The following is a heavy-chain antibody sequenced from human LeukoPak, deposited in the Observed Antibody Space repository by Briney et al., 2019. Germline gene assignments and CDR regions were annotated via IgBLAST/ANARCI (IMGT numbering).Heavy chain of an antibody. J-gene: IGHJ4*02. CDR3: ARGLPPRSGWVERGHDY. Sequence: ASVKVSCKASGYTFTSYGISWVRQAPGQGLEWMGWISAYNGNTNYAQKLQGRVTMTTDTSTSTAYMELRSLRSDDTAVYYCARGLPPRSGWVERGHDYWGQGTLVTVSS. V-gene: IGHV1-18*01. CDR1: GYTFTSYG. CDR2: ISAYNGNT. D-gene: IGHD3-3*01.